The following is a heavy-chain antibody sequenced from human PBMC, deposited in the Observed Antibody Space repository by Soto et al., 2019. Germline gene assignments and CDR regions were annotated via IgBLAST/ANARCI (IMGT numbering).Heavy chain of an antibody. J-gene: IGHJ2*01. D-gene: IGHD3-10*01. CDR3: ASGFGEGWYFDL. V-gene: IGHV3-33*01. CDR2: IWYDGSNK. Sequence: QVQLVESGGGVVQPGRSLRLSCAASGFTFSSYGMHWVRQAPGKGLEWVAVIWYDGSNKYYADSVKGRFTISRDNSKNTLYLQMKSLRAEDTAVYYCASGFGEGWYFDLWGRGTLVTVSS. CDR1: GFTFSSYG.